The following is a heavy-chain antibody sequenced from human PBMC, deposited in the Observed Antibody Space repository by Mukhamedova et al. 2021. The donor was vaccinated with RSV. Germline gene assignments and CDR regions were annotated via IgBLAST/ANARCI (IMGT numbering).Heavy chain of an antibody. D-gene: IGHD3-22*01. Sequence: VRQAPGQGLEWMGGIIPIFGTANYAQKFQGRVTITADESTSTAYMELSSLRSEDPAVYYCASPANYYDSSGYYFDYWGQGTLVT. CDR3: ASPANYYDSSGYYFDY. J-gene: IGHJ4*02. V-gene: IGHV1-69*01. CDR2: IIPIFGTA.